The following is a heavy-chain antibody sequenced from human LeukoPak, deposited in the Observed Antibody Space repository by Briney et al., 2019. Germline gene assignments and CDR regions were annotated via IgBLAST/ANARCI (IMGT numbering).Heavy chain of an antibody. Sequence: SETLSLTCTVSGGSISSSSYYWGWIRQPPGKGLEWIGSIYYSGSTYYNPSLKSRVTISVDTSKNQFSLKLNSVTAADTAVYYCAREKRITMIVVVRLGAFDIWGQGTMVTVSS. CDR3: AREKRITMIVVVRLGAFDI. CDR2: IYYSGST. D-gene: IGHD3-22*01. J-gene: IGHJ3*02. CDR1: GGSISSSSYY. V-gene: IGHV4-39*07.